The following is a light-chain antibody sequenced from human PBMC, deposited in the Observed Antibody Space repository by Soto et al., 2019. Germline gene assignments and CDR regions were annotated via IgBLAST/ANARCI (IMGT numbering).Light chain of an antibody. V-gene: IGKV3-20*01. CDR2: GAS. CDR3: QQYGISPGFT. J-gene: IGKJ3*01. CDR1: QRINNNY. Sequence: EVVLTQSPGTLYLSPGERATLSCRASQRINNNYLAWYQQKAGQAPRLLVYGASIRATGIPDRFSGSGSGADFTLTISRLEPEDFAVYYCQQYGISPGFTFGPGTKVDIK.